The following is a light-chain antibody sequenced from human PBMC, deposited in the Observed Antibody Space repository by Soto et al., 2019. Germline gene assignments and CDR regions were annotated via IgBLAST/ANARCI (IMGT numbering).Light chain of an antibody. J-gene: IGLJ2*01. CDR1: SGHSSYA. Sequence: QSVLTQSPSASASLGASVKLTCTLSSGHSSYAIAWHQQQPEKGPRYLMKLNSDGSHNKGDGIPDRFSGSSSGAERYLTISSLQSEDEADYYCQTWGTGIVVFGGGTKLIVL. CDR3: QTWGTGIVV. CDR2: LNSDGSH. V-gene: IGLV4-69*01.